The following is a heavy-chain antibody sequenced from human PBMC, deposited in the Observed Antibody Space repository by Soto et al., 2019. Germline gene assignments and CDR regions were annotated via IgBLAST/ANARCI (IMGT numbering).Heavy chain of an antibody. J-gene: IGHJ6*02. V-gene: IGHV3-9*01. CDR3: ARSWSGSTSGRLDV. Sequence: EVQLVESGGGLVHPGRSLRLSCVASGFNFDDHVMHWVRQVPGKGLEWVGHISWDGYSIGYGGSVRGRFTISRDNAKNTLYLQMNNLRPEDTALYYCARSWSGSTSGRLDVWGQGTTVTVSS. D-gene: IGHD3-3*01. CDR2: ISWDGYSI. CDR1: GFNFDDHV.